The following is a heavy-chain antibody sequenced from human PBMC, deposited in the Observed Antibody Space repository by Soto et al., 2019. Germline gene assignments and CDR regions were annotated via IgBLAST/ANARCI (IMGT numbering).Heavy chain of an antibody. D-gene: IGHD2-15*01. V-gene: IGHV1-2*04. CDR1: GYTFTGYY. CDR3: AREYRSGGSCPGWFDP. CDR2: INPNSGGT. J-gene: IGHJ5*02. Sequence: ASVKVSCKASGYTFTGYYMHWVRQAPGQGLEWMGWINPNSGGTNYAQKFQGWVTMTRDTSISTAYMELSRLRSDDTAVYYCAREYRSGGSCPGWFDPWGQGTLVTVSS.